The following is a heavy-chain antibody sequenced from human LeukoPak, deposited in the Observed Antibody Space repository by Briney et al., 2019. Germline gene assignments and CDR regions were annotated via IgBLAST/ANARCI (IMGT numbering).Heavy chain of an antibody. Sequence: PGGSLRLSCAASGFTFSSYAMHWVCQAPGKGLEWVAVISYDGSNKYYADSVKGRFTISRDNSKNTLYLQMNSLRAEDTAVYYCARGGSSGWYYFDYWGQGTLVTVSS. V-gene: IGHV3-30-3*01. J-gene: IGHJ4*02. CDR2: ISYDGSNK. CDR3: ARGGSSGWYYFDY. CDR1: GFTFSSYA. D-gene: IGHD6-19*01.